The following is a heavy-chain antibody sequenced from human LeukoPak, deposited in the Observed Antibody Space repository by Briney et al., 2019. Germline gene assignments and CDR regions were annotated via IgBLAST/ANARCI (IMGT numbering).Heavy chain of an antibody. Sequence: SETLSLTCTVSGGSISSRSDYWGWIRQTPGKGLEWIGNLDSSGGTYYNPSLKSRVTISVGTSKNQFSLNLRSVTAADTAIYFCSRSHDYGGLYFYYYMDVWGKGTTVTASS. CDR1: GGSISSRSDY. V-gene: IGHV4-39*01. CDR2: LDSSGGT. CDR3: SRSHDYGGLYFYYYMDV. J-gene: IGHJ6*03. D-gene: IGHD4-23*01.